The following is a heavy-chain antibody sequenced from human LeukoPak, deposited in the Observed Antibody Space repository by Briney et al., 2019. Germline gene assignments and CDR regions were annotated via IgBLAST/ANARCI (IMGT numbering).Heavy chain of an antibody. Sequence: SGTLSLTCTVSGGSVSSGSYYWSWIRQPPGKGLEWIGYIYYSGSTNYNPSLKSRVTISVDTSKNQSSLKLSSVTAADTAVYYCARGRGVSNWFDPWGLGTLVTVSS. D-gene: IGHD3-10*01. CDR2: IYYSGST. CDR3: ARGRGVSNWFDP. J-gene: IGHJ5*02. CDR1: GGSVSSGSYY. V-gene: IGHV4-61*01.